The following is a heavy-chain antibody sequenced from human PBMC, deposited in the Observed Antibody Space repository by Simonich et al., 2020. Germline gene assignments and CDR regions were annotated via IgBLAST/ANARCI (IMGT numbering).Heavy chain of an antibody. J-gene: IGHJ3*02. CDR1: GGSISSSSYY. V-gene: IGHV4-39*01. CDR3: ASTLFTASSSFAFDI. D-gene: IGHD6-6*01. CDR2: IYYSGST. Sequence: QLQLQESGPGLVKPSETLSLTCTVSGGSISSSSYYWGWIRQPPGKGLEWIGRIYYSGSTNYNPSLKSRGTISVDTSKNQFSLKLSSVTAADTAVYYCASTLFTASSSFAFDIWGQGTMVTVSS.